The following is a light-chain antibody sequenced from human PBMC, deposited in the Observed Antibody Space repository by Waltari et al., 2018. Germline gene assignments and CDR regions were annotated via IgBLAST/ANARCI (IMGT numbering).Light chain of an antibody. Sequence: SYELTQPPSVSVSPGQTARIACSGDALPKKFAYWYQPRSGQAPVMVIYEDNKRPDGIPERFSGASSGTVATLTITGAQVEDEGDYFCFSTDSSATYGVFGSGTKV. CDR3: FSTDSSATYGV. J-gene: IGLJ6*01. CDR1: ALPKKF. CDR2: EDN. V-gene: IGLV3-10*01.